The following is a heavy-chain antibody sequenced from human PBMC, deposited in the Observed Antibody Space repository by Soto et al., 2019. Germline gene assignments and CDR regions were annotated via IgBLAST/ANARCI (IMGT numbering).Heavy chain of an antibody. CDR1: GDSIRAYP. CDR2: IHYNGNT. Sequence: PQTLSHTCTVSGDSIRAYPWSRVRQPPGKGLEWIGNIHYNGNTKYNPSLKSRVSMSVDTSKNQFSLRLISVTAADTAKYFCAREGNLGRWLQPLDFWGQGTLVTVS. D-gene: IGHD5-12*01. CDR3: AREGNLGRWLQPLDF. J-gene: IGHJ4*02. V-gene: IGHV4-59*01.